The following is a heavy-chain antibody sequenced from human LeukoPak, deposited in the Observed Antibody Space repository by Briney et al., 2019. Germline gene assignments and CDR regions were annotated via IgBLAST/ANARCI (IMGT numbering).Heavy chain of an antibody. Sequence: WGSLRLSCAASGFTFSSYAMSWVRQAPGKGLEWVSAISGSGGSTYYADSVKGRFTISRDNSKNTLYLQMNSLRAEDTAVYYCAKRHYYDSSGYRDWGQGTLVTVSS. CDR2: ISGSGGST. CDR1: GFTFSSYA. V-gene: IGHV3-23*01. CDR3: AKRHYYDSSGYRD. D-gene: IGHD3-22*01. J-gene: IGHJ4*02.